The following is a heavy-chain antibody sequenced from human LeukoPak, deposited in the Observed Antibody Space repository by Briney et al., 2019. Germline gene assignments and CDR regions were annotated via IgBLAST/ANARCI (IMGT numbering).Heavy chain of an antibody. Sequence: PGGSLRRSCAASGFTFSSYWMHWVRQAPGKGLLWVSRINADGSHTNYADSVKGRFTISRDNAKNTVYLQVNSLRTEDTAVYYCARGHVSNGQDYWGQGTLVTVSS. J-gene: IGHJ4*02. CDR3: ARGHVSNGQDY. V-gene: IGHV3-74*01. D-gene: IGHD1-1*01. CDR1: GFTFSSYW. CDR2: INADGSHT.